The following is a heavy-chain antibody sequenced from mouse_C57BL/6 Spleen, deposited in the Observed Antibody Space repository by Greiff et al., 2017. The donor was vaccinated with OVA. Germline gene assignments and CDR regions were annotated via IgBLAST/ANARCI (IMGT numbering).Heavy chain of an antibody. J-gene: IGHJ2*01. CDR2: IDPSDSYT. V-gene: IGHV1-50*01. CDR3: ARDYYGRDFDY. D-gene: IGHD1-1*01. Sequence: QVQLQQSGAELVKPGASVKLSCKASGYTFTSYWMQWVKQRPGQGLEWIGEIDPSDSYTNYNQKFKGKATLTVDTSSSTAYMQLSSLTSEDSAVYYCARDYYGRDFDYWGQGTTLTVSS. CDR1: GYTFTSYW.